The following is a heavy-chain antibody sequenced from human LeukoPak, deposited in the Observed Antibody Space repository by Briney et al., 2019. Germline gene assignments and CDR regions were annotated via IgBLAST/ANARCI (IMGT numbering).Heavy chain of an antibody. CDR1: GFTFRTSG. CDR3: AKDGGTHFDH. CDR2: ISSSGTTI. D-gene: IGHD1-26*01. J-gene: IGHJ4*02. V-gene: IGHV3-48*01. Sequence: GGSLRLSCAASGFTFRTSGMNWVRQAPGKGREWVSYISSSGTTISYAQSVKGGFTITRDNAQNSLTLHMNTLRADDTAVYYCAKDGGTHFDHWGQGTLVTVSS.